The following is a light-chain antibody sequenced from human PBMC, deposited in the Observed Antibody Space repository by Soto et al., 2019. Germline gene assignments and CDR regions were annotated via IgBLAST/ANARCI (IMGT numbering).Light chain of an antibody. CDR1: QSISTY. J-gene: IGKJ1*01. Sequence: DIQMTQSPSSLSASVGDRVTITCRASQSISTYLNWYQQKPGKAPKLLIYAASSLQSGVPSRFSASGSGTDFTLTISSLQPEDFATYYCLQDYTVPLTFGQGTKVDIK. CDR2: AAS. CDR3: LQDYTVPLT. V-gene: IGKV1-39*01.